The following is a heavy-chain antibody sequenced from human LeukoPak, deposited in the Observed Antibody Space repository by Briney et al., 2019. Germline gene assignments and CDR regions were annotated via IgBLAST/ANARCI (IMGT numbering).Heavy chain of an antibody. CDR1: GFPFSSVG. V-gene: IGHV3-21*01. CDR3: ARDPDYYDSRVVDF. CDR2: SSDPSHT. D-gene: IGHD3-22*01. J-gene: IGHJ4*02. Sequence: GGSLRLSCVASGFPFSSVGMNWVRQAPGKGLEWVSYSSDPSHTYYADSVRGRFTISRDNAKHSLYLQMDNLRTEDTAVYYCARDPDYYDSRVVDFWGQGTRVTVSS.